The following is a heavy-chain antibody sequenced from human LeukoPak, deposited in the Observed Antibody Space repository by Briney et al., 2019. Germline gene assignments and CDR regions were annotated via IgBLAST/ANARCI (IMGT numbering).Heavy chain of an antibody. V-gene: IGHV4-59*08. J-gene: IGHJ4*02. D-gene: IGHD3-22*01. CDR3: ARHYDTSGYYPFDY. Sequence: PSETLSLTCTVSGGSISSYYWSWIRQPPGKGLEWIGYIYYSGSTKYNPSLKSRVSISVDTSKNQFSLKLSSVTAADTAVYYCARHYDTSGYYPFDYWGQGTLVTVSS. CDR2: IYYSGST. CDR1: GGSISSYY.